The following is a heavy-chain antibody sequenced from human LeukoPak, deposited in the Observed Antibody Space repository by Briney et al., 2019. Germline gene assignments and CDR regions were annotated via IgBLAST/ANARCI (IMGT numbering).Heavy chain of an antibody. J-gene: IGHJ4*02. Sequence: ASVKVSCKASGGTFSSYAISWVRQAPGQGLEWMGGIIPIFGTANYAQKFQGRVTITADKSTSTAYMELSSLRSEDTAAYYCARALEGLLRLFDYWGQGTLVTVSS. CDR3: ARALEGLLRLFDY. V-gene: IGHV1-69*06. CDR1: GGTFSSYA. D-gene: IGHD3-10*01. CDR2: IIPIFGTA.